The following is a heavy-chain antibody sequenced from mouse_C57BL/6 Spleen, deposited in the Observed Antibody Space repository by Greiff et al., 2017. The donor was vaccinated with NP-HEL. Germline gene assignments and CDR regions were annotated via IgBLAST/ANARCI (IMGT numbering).Heavy chain of an antibody. CDR3: ARDGSSHYFDY. V-gene: IGHV5-4*01. Sequence: EVKVVESGGGLVKPGGSLKLSCAASGFTFSSYAMSWVRQTPEKRLEWVATISDGGSYTYYPDNVKGRFTISRDNAKNNLYLQMSHLKSEDTAMYYCARDGSSHYFDYWGKGTTLTVSS. CDR2: ISDGGSYT. D-gene: IGHD1-1*01. CDR1: GFTFSSYA. J-gene: IGHJ2*01.